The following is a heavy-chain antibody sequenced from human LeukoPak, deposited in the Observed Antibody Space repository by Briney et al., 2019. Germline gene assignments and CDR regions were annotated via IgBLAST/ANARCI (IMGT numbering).Heavy chain of an antibody. CDR2: ISGDGDYT. J-gene: IGHJ4*02. Sequence: GGSLRLSCAASGFTFSSYAMSWVRQAPGKGLEWVSLISGDGDYTYYADSVKGRFTISRDNSKDTLYLEMNSLRAEDTAIYFCAKDAIGGGGSMVRGVIIDYWGQGTLVTVSS. V-gene: IGHV3-23*01. CDR3: AKDAIGGGGSMVRGVIIDY. CDR1: GFTFSSYA. D-gene: IGHD3-10*01.